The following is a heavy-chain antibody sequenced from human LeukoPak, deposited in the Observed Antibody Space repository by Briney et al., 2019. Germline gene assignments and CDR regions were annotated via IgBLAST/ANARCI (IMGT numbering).Heavy chain of an antibody. CDR2: IYYSGST. D-gene: IGHD3-10*01. V-gene: IGHV4-38-2*02. Sequence: MSSETLSLTCTVSGYSISSGYYWGWIRQPPGKGLEWIGYIYYSGSTNYNPSLKSRVTMSVDTSKNQFSLKLSSVTAADTAVYYCARSYLGGDYFDYWGQGTLVTVSS. CDR3: ARSYLGGDYFDY. J-gene: IGHJ4*02. CDR1: GYSISSGYY.